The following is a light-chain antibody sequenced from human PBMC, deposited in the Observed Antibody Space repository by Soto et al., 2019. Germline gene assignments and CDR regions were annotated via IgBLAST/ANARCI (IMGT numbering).Light chain of an antibody. Sequence: EIVLTQSPATLSLSPGERATLSCRASQSVSSYLAWYQQKPGQAPRLLIYDASKRATGIPARFSGSGSGTDFTLTISSLEPEDCAVYCGQQRSNWPPTWTFGQGTKVEIK. CDR3: QQRSNWPPTWT. CDR1: QSVSSY. CDR2: DAS. J-gene: IGKJ1*01. V-gene: IGKV3-11*01.